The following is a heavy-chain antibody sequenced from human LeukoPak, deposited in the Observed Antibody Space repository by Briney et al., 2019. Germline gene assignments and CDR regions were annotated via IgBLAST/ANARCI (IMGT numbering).Heavy chain of an antibody. CDR1: SGSINRDS. D-gene: IGHD3/OR15-3a*01. V-gene: IGHV4-59*08. CDR2: ISYSGTT. CDR3: GRQLEAYGLAADY. J-gene: IGHJ4*02. Sequence: SETLSLICTVSSGSINRDSWSWVRQPPGTGLEWIGNISYSGTTNYNPSLKRRVTMSVDTSKNQISLKLYSVTAADSAVYYCGRQLEAYGLAADYWGQGTLVTVSS.